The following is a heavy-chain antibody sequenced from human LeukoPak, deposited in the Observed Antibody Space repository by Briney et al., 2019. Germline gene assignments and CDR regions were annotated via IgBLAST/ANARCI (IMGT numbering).Heavy chain of an antibody. Sequence: ASVKVSCKASGYTFTSYGISWVRQAPGQGLEWMGWISAYNGNTNYAQKLQGRVTMTTDTSTSTAYMELRSLRSDDTAVHYCARDAPPPWYSSSWSPWFDPWGQGTLVTVSS. CDR3: ARDAPPPWYSSSWSPWFDP. CDR1: GYTFTSYG. D-gene: IGHD6-13*01. V-gene: IGHV1-18*01. J-gene: IGHJ5*02. CDR2: ISAYNGNT.